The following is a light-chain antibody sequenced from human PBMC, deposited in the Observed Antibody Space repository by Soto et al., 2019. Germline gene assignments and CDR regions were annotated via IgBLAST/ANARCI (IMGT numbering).Light chain of an antibody. CDR2: GAS. J-gene: IGKJ1*01. CDR1: QSVSSY. Sequence: ETVLTQSPATLSLSTGEGATLSCRASQSVSSYLAWYQQKPGQAPRLLIYGASTRVTGIPARFRGSGSGTEFTLTISSLESEDFAVYYCQQYNNWPGTFGQGSKVDI. CDR3: QQYNNWPGT. V-gene: IGKV3D-15*01.